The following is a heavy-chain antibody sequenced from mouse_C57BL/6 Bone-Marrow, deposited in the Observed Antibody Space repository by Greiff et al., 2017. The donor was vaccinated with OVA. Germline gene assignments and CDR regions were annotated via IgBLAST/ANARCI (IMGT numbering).Heavy chain of an antibody. J-gene: IGHJ1*03. V-gene: IGHV1-18*01. CDR3: ARSPGITTVVARGHWYFDV. Sequence: DVKLQESGPELVKPGASVKIPCKASGYTFTDYNMDWVKQSHGKSLEWIGDINPNNGGTIYNQKFKGKATLTVDKSSSTAYMELRSLTSEDTAVYYCARSPGITTVVARGHWYFDVWGTGTTVTVSS. CDR2: INPNNGGT. CDR1: GYTFTDYN. D-gene: IGHD1-1*01.